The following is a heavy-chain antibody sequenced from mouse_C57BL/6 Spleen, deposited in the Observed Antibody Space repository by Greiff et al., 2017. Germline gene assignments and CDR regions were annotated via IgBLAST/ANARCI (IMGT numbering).Heavy chain of an antibody. CDR1: GYSFTGYY. Sequence: VQLKQSGPELVKPGASVKISCKASGYSFTGYYMNWVKQSPEKSLEWIGEINPSTGGTTYNQKFKAKATLTVDKSSSTAYMQLKSLTSEDSAVYYCARSPLYGSSYDYAMDYWGQGTSVTVSS. J-gene: IGHJ4*01. CDR3: ARSPLYGSSYDYAMDY. CDR2: INPSTGGT. V-gene: IGHV1-42*01. D-gene: IGHD1-1*01.